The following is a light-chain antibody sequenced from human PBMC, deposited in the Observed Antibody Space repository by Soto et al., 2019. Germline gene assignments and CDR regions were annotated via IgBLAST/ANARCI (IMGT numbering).Light chain of an antibody. Sequence: EIVLTQSPGTLSLSPGERATLSCRASQSLNRMNSAWYQKKPGQPPRLLIYATSTRATGAPDRFSGSGSGTDVTLTISRLEPEDFAVDYCHQYDDSARYIVGQRTNLQVK. CDR1: QSLNRMN. V-gene: IGKV3-20*01. CDR2: ATS. CDR3: HQYDDSARYI. J-gene: IGKJ2*01.